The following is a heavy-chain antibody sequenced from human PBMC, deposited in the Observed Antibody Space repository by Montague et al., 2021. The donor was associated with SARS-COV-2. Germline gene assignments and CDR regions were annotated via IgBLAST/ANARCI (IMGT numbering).Heavy chain of an antibody. V-gene: IGHV4-31*03. CDR2: ISYSGRT. CDR3: ARMYVPAHGTSAASYSDY. D-gene: IGHD6-13*01. CDR1: GGSISSDDSY. Sequence: LSLTCIVSGGSISSDDSYWTWIRQHPGNGLEWIGYISYSGRTSYNVSLKSRLAISADTSDNQFSLKLTSMTAADTAVYYCARMYVPAHGTSAASYSDYWGRGTLVTVSS. J-gene: IGHJ4*02.